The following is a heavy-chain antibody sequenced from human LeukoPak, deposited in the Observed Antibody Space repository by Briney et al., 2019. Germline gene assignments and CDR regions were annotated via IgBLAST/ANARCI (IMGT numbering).Heavy chain of an antibody. J-gene: IGHJ4*02. D-gene: IGHD3-10*01. CDR1: GYTFSDYG. CDR2: NSGVTGKP. Sequence: ASVKVSCKASGYTFSDYGINWVRQAPGQGLEWMGWNSGVTGKPNYAQKFQGRLTVTIETSTSTAHMELRSLRADDTVMYFCARDMAEKNGYFGWGGHWGQGTPITVSS. V-gene: IGHV1-18*01. CDR3: ARDMAEKNGYFGWGGH.